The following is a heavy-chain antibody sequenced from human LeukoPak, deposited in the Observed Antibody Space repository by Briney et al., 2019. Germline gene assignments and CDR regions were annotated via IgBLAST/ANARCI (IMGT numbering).Heavy chain of an antibody. Sequence: PGGSLRLSCAASGFTFNNYQMNWVRQAPGKGLECISYISSSGRTIYYADSLKGRFTVSRDNAKNSLYLRMNNLRAEDTAVYYCVRGGYGETSVTWWGQGTLVTVSS. CDR3: VRGGYGETSVTW. J-gene: IGHJ4*02. D-gene: IGHD4-17*01. V-gene: IGHV3-48*03. CDR2: ISSSGRTI. CDR1: GFTFNNYQ.